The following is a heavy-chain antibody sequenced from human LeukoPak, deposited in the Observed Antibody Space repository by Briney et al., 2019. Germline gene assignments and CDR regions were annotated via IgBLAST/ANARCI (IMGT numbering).Heavy chain of an antibody. Sequence: GGSLRLSCAASGFTFDDYGMSGVRQAPGKGLEWVSGINWNGGSTGYADSVKGRFTISRDNAKNSLYLQMNGLRAEDTALYYCARAGGYSGYECFDYWGQGTLVTVSS. CDR2: INWNGGST. V-gene: IGHV3-20*04. CDR1: GFTFDDYG. D-gene: IGHD5-12*01. CDR3: ARAGGYSGYECFDY. J-gene: IGHJ4*02.